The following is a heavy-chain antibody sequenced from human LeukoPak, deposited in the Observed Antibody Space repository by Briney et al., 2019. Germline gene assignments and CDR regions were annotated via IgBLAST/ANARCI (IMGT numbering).Heavy chain of an antibody. V-gene: IGHV3-30*02. D-gene: IGHD2-2*01. CDR2: IRYDGSNK. CDR3: AKGSIAFCSSTGCYPDS. CDR1: GFTFSSYG. Sequence: GGSLRLSCAASGFTFSSYGMHWVRRAPGKGLEWVAFIRYDGSNKYYADSVKGRFTISRDNSKNTVDLQMNSLRDEDTAVYSCAKGSIAFCSSTGCYPDSWGQGTLVTVSS. J-gene: IGHJ4*02.